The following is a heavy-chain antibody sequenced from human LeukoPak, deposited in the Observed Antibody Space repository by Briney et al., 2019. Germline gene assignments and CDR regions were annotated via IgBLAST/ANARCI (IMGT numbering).Heavy chain of an antibody. D-gene: IGHD2-15*01. CDR2: ISYVGIST. CDR3: ARGGGIYCSAGSCYLGY. V-gene: IGHV3-48*03. Sequence: SCKASGFTFTSSAMHWVRQAPGKGLEWLSFISYVGISTHYADSVKGRFTISRDNAKNSLYLQMNSLTADDTAVYYCARGGGIYCSAGSCYLGYWGQGTRVTVSS. CDR1: GFTFTSSA. J-gene: IGHJ4*02.